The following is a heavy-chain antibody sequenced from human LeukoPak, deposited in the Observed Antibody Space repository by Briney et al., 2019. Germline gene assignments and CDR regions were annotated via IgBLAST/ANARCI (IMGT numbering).Heavy chain of an antibody. CDR3: GSSGFDY. CDR2: IYYTGNT. D-gene: IGHD2-15*01. J-gene: IGHJ4*02. V-gene: IGHV4-39*01. CDR1: GVSIRSSSYF. Sequence: SQTLSLTCTVSGVSIRSSSYFWAWIRQPPGKGLEWIGSIYYTGNTHNNPSLKSRVTLSVDTSKNQFSLKLSSVTAADTAVYYCGSSGFDYWGQGTLVTVSS.